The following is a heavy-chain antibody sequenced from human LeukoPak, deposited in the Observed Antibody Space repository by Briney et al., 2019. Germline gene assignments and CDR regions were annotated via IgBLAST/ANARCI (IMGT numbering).Heavy chain of an antibody. D-gene: IGHD6-19*01. CDR2: INPNSGGT. CDR1: GYTFTGYY. Sequence: PGASVKVSCKASGYTFTGYYMHWVRQAPGQGLEWMGWINPNSGGTNYAQKFQGWVTMTRDTSISTAYMELSRLRSDDTAVYYCARERAGGSGGGLGYWGQGTLVTVSS. V-gene: IGHV1-2*04. CDR3: ARERAGGSGGGLGY. J-gene: IGHJ4*02.